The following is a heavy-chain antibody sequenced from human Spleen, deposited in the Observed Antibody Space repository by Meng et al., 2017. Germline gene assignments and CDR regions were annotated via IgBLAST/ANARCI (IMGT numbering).Heavy chain of an antibody. J-gene: IGHJ4*01. Sequence: GESLKISCAVSGVTFSGSDIHWVRQASGKGLEWVGRIETKPNNYATSYGESLRGRFTISRDDSKNMAYLQMNSLKTEDTAVYYCSGHVDYWGHGTLVTVSS. CDR1: GVTFSGSD. CDR2: IETKPNNYAT. CDR3: SGHVDY. V-gene: IGHV3-73*01.